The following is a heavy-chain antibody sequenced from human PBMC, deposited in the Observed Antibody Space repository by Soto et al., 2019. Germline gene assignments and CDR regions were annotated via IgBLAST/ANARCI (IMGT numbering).Heavy chain of an antibody. V-gene: IGHV3-74*03. J-gene: IGHJ3*02. D-gene: IGHD3-10*01. CDR3: ARGRSVTLVRGAVKGGPFDI. CDR1: GFSFNTYW. CDR2: INSDASTT. Sequence: EVQLAESGGGLVQPGGSLRLSCAASGFSFNTYWMHWVRQVPGKGLVWVSRINSDASTTTYADYVKGRFTISRDNGKSTVYLQMNSLSAEDTGVYYCARGRSVTLVRGAVKGGPFDIWGHGTMVTVSS.